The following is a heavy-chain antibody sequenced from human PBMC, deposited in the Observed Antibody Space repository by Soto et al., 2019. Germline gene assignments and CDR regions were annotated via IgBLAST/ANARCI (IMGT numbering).Heavy chain of an antibody. J-gene: IGHJ1*01. D-gene: IGHD2-21*01. Sequence: SETLSLSCAVYGGPFNNYYWSWIRQFPTKGLEWIGEINHTGSPNYNPSLKSRVTISIDTSKKQISLKLSSVTAADTAVYYCASQVGIPNNRVGVVWGQGTLLTVSS. CDR2: INHTGSP. CDR1: GGPFNNYY. V-gene: IGHV4-34*01. CDR3: ASQVGIPNNRVGVV.